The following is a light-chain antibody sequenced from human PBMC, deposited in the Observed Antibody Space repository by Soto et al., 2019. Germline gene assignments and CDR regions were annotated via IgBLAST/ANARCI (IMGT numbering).Light chain of an antibody. CDR3: QQYGTSLPWT. CDR1: QSVSSTY. CDR2: GVS. V-gene: IGKV3-20*01. J-gene: IGKJ1*01. Sequence: EIVLTQSPGTLSLFPGERATLSCRASQSVSSTYLAWYQQKPGQAPRLLIYGVSSRATGIPDRFSGSGSGTDFTLTISRLEPEDFAVYYCQQYGTSLPWTFGQGTKVEIK.